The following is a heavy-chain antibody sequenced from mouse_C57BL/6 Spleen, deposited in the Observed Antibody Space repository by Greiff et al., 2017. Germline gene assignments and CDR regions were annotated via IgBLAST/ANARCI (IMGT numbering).Heavy chain of an antibody. J-gene: IGHJ1*03. V-gene: IGHV5-4*01. CDR2: ISDGGSYT. Sequence: LGWVATISDGGSYTYYPDNVKGRFTISRDNAKNNLYLQMSHLKSEDTAMYYCARERGLRREDWYFDVWGTGTTVTVSS. CDR3: ARERGLRREDWYFDV. D-gene: IGHD2-4*01.